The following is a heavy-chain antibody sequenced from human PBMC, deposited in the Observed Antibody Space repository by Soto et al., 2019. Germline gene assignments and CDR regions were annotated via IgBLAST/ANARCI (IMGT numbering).Heavy chain of an antibody. V-gene: IGHV4-4*09. Sequence: SETLSLTCRVSGGSISNDYWTWIRQPPGKGLEWIGYIYKGGSINYNPSLKSRVTISVDTSNNQFSLKLSSVTAADTAVYYCARAYYDRSGYAVDPWGQGTLVNVS. CDR1: GGSISNDY. CDR3: ARAYYDRSGYAVDP. CDR2: IYKGGSI. J-gene: IGHJ5*02. D-gene: IGHD3-22*01.